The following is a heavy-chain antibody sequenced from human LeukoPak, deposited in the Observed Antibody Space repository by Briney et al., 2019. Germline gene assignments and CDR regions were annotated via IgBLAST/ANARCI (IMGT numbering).Heavy chain of an antibody. J-gene: IGHJ4*02. V-gene: IGHV3-49*04. CDR3: TGGPTRYDYVWGSWPDFDY. D-gene: IGHD3-16*01. CDR2: IRSKAYGGTT. CDR1: GFTFGDYA. Sequence: GGSLRLSCTASGFTFGDYAMSWVRQAPGKGQEWVGFIRSKAYGGTTEYAASVKGRFTISRDDSKSIAYPQMNSLKTEDTAVYYCTGGPTRYDYVWGSWPDFDYWGQGTLVTVSS.